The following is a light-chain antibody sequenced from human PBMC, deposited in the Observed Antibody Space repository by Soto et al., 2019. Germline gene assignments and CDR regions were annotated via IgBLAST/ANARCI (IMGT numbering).Light chain of an antibody. CDR3: AVWDDSLNGWV. CDR2: RDN. J-gene: IGLJ3*02. V-gene: IGLV1-47*01. CDR1: TSNIEKFY. Sequence: QSVLTQPPSASATPGQRVTISCSGSTSNIEKFYVYWYQQLPGTAPKLLVYRDNQRPSGVPDRFSGSKSGTSASLAISGLQSGDEADYYCAVWDDSLNGWVFGGGTKLTVL.